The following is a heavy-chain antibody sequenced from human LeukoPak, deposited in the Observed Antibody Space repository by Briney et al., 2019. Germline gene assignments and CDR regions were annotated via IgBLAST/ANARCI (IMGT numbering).Heavy chain of an antibody. J-gene: IGHJ4*02. CDR2: FYHSGST. Sequence: PSEILSLTCTVSGYYISDGYYWGWIRQPPGTGLEWIGSFYHSGSTYYNPSLKSRVTISVDTSKNQFSLKLSSVTAADTAVYYCARDPTGYCSSASCYTAYWGQGTPVTVSS. D-gene: IGHD2-2*02. CDR3: ARDPTGYCSSASCYTAY. CDR1: GYYISDGYY. V-gene: IGHV4-38-2*02.